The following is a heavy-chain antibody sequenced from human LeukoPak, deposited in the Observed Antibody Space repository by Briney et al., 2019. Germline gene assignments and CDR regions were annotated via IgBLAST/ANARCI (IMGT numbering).Heavy chain of an antibody. V-gene: IGHV3-49*04. CDR2: MKSKTYGGTT. CDR1: GFTFGDYA. J-gene: IGHJ3*02. Sequence: GRSLRLSCTASGFTFGDYAMSWVRQAPGKGLEWVGFMKSKTYGGTTEYAASVKGRLTISRDDSKSIAYLQMNSLKTEDTAVYYCAKDILDIWGQGTLVTVSS. CDR3: AKDILDI.